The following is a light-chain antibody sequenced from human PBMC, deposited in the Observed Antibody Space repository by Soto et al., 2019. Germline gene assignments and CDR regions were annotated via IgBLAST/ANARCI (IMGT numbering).Light chain of an antibody. CDR2: GAS. CDR3: QQFATSPRGT. J-gene: IGKJ1*01. V-gene: IGKV3-20*01. CDR1: QSVSSSY. Sequence: EIVLTQSPGTLSLSPGERATLSCRASQSVSSSYLAWYQQKPGQAPRLLIYGASSRATGIPDRFSGSGSGTDFTLTISRVEPEDFAVYYCQQFATSPRGTFGQGTKVEIK.